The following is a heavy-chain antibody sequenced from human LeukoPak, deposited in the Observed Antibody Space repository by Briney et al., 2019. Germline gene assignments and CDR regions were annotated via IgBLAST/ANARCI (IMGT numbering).Heavy chain of an antibody. CDR3: ARHDYGGNSAWFDP. J-gene: IGHJ5*02. Sequence: PSETLSLTCTVPGGSIRGYFWSWVRQPPGKGLEWNGYNLYNGRIHTNPSLMSRVTISVDMSTNQVSLELTSVTAADTAVYYCARHDYGGNSAWFDPWGQGTLVTVSS. CDR2: NLYNGRI. V-gene: IGHV4-59*01. D-gene: IGHD4-23*01. CDR1: GGSIRGYF.